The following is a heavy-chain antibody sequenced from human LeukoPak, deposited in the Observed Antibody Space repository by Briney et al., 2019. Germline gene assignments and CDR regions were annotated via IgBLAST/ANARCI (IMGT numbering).Heavy chain of an antibody. CDR3: ARDLSQRGFDP. J-gene: IGHJ5*02. CDR1: GFTFSSYA. Sequence: AGSLRLSCAASGFTFSSYAMHWVGQAPGKGLQWVAVISYDGSNKYYADSVKGRFTISRDNSKNTLYLQMNSLRAEDTAVYYCARDLSQRGFDPWGQGTLVTVSS. V-gene: IGHV3-30-3*01. CDR2: ISYDGSNK.